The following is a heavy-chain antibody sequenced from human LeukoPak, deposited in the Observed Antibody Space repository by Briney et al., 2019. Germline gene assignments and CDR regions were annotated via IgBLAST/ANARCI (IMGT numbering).Heavy chain of an antibody. CDR1: GFTFSSYA. V-gene: IGHV3-30*04. Sequence: PGRSLRLSCAASGFTFSSYAMHWVRQAPGKGLEWVAVISYDGSNKYYADSVKGRFTISRDNSKNTLYLQTNGLRAEDTAVYYCARGHPVVPAAAHYYYYGMDVWGQGTTVTVSS. CDR3: ARGHPVVPAAAHYYYYGMDV. CDR2: ISYDGSNK. D-gene: IGHD2-2*01. J-gene: IGHJ6*02.